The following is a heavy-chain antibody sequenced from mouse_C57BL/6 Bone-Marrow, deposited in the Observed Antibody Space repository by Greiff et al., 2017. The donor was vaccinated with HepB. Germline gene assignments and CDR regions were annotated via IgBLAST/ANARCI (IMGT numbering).Heavy chain of an antibody. J-gene: IGHJ2*01. D-gene: IGHD4-1*01. CDR1: GYAFSSYW. CDR3: AREGTGTCYFDY. V-gene: IGHV1-80*01. Sequence: QVQLQQSGAELVKPGASVKISCKASGYAFSSYWMNWVKQRPGKGLEWIGQIYPGDGDTNYNGKFKGKATLTADKSSSTAYMQLSSLTSEDSAVYFCAREGTGTCYFDYWGQGTTLTVSS. CDR2: IYPGDGDT.